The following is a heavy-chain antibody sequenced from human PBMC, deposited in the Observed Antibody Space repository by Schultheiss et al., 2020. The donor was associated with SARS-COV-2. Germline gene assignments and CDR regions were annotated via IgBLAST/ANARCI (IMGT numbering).Heavy chain of an antibody. CDR2: IYYSGST. D-gene: IGHD3-22*01. J-gene: IGHJ4*02. CDR3: ARESGSSGTAW. Sequence: SQTLSLTCTVSGGSISSYYWSWIRQPAGKGLEWIGYIYYSGSTNYNPSLKSRVTISVDTSKNQFSLKLSSVTAADTAVYYCARESGSSGTAWWGQGTLVTVSS. V-gene: IGHV4-59*12. CDR1: GGSISSYY.